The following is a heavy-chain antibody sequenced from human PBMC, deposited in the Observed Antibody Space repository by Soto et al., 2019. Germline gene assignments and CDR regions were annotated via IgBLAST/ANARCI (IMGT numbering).Heavy chain of an antibody. D-gene: IGHD3-3*01. CDR1: GGSISTYY. CDR3: ARDLSYYDFWGGPSGMDV. Sequence: PSETLSLTCTVSGGSISTYYWSWIRQPPGKGLEWIGYIDYSGSTNYNPSLKSRVTISVDTSKNHFSLKLTSVTAADTAVYYCARDLSYYDFWGGPSGMDVWGQGTTVTVS. CDR2: IDYSGST. J-gene: IGHJ6*02. V-gene: IGHV4-59*01.